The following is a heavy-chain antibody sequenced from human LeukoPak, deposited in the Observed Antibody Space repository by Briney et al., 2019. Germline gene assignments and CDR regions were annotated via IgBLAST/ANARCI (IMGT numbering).Heavy chain of an antibody. CDR2: ISYDGSNK. D-gene: IGHD1-26*01. V-gene: IGHV3-30-3*01. J-gene: IGHJ3*02. CDR3: ARDGGIVGALAAFDI. CDR1: GFTFSSYA. Sequence: GGSLRLSCAASGFTFSSYAMHWVRQAPGKGLEWVAVISYDGSNKYYADSVKGRFTISRDNSKNTLYLQMNSLRAEDTAVYYCARDGGIVGALAAFDIWGQGTMVTVSS.